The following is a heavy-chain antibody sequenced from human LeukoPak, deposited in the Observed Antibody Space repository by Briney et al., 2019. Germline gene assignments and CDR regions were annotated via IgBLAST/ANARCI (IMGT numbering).Heavy chain of an antibody. CDR1: GGTFSSCA. J-gene: IGHJ6*03. CDR3: ARGGVVRGTSEYYYYYMDV. Sequence: WASVKVSCKASGGTFSSCAISWVRQAPGQGLERMGGIIPIFGTANYAQKFQGRVTITADESTSTAYMELSSLRSEDTAVYYCARGGVVRGTSEYYYYYMDVWGKGTTVTISS. V-gene: IGHV1-69*13. CDR2: IIPIFGTA. D-gene: IGHD3-10*01.